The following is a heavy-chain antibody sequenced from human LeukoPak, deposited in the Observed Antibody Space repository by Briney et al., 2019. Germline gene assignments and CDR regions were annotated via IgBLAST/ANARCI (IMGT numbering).Heavy chain of an antibody. CDR3: ARSYYYDSSGYTFFDY. CDR1: GGTFSSYA. Sequence: SVKVSCKASGGTFSSYAISWVRQAPGQGLEWMGGIIPIFGTANYAQKFQGRVTMTRNTSISTAYMELSSLRSEDTAVYYCARSYYYDSSGYTFFDYWGQGTLVTVSS. J-gene: IGHJ4*02. D-gene: IGHD3-22*01. V-gene: IGHV1-69*05. CDR2: IIPIFGTA.